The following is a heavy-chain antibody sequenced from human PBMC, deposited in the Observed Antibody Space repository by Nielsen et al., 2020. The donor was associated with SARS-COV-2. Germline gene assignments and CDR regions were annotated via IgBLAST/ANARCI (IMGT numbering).Heavy chain of an antibody. J-gene: IGHJ4*02. Sequence: SGPTLVKPTETLTLTCTVSGFSLSNARMGVSWIRQPPGKALEWLAHIFSNDEKSYSTSLKSRLTISKDTSKSQVVFTMTNMDPVDTATYYCARIRIQYYYDSSGYYFDYWGQGTLVTVSS. V-gene: IGHV2-26*01. D-gene: IGHD3-22*01. CDR1: GFSLSNARMG. CDR3: ARIRIQYYYDSSGYYFDY. CDR2: IFSNDEK.